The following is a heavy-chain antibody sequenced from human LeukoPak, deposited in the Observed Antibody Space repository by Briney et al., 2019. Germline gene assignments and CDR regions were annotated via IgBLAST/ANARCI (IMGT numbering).Heavy chain of an antibody. CDR2: IYYSGST. V-gene: IGHV4-39*07. CDR3: ARDRSIFGKAYYYYGMDV. J-gene: IGHJ6*02. D-gene: IGHD3-3*02. Sequence: SETLSLTCTVSGGSISSSSYYWGWIRQPPGKGLEWIGSIYYSGSTYYNPSLKSRVTISVDTSKNQFSLKLSSVTAADTAVYYCARDRSIFGKAYYYYGMDVWGQGTTVTASS. CDR1: GGSISSSSYY.